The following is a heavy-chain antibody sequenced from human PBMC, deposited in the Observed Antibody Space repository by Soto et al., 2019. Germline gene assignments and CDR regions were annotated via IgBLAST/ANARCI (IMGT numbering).Heavy chain of an antibody. J-gene: IGHJ6*02. CDR3: ARVASSGISYIGGMDV. V-gene: IGHV3-53*05. CDR1: GFTVSSNY. D-gene: IGHD1-20*01. CDR2: IYSGGST. Sequence: EVQLVETGGGLIQPGGSLRLSCAASGFTVSSNYMSWVRQAPGKGLEWVSVIYSGGSTYYADSVKGRFTISRDNSKNTLYFQMNSLRAEDTAVYYCARVASSGISYIGGMDVWGQGTTVTVSS.